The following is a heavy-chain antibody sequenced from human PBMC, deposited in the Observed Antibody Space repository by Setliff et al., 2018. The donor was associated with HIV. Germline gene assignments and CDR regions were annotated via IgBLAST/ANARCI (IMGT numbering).Heavy chain of an antibody. Sequence: PSETLSLTCAVSGGSISSGGYYWVWIRQPPGKGLQWIGSIYNSASTYYSPSLKRRVIMSVDTSKNRFSLRLSSVSAADTAVYHCARTSYNFWGGPDSWGQGTLVTVSS. J-gene: IGHJ4*02. CDR3: ARTSYNFWGGPDS. D-gene: IGHD3-3*01. CDR1: GGSISSGGYY. V-gene: IGHV4-39*02. CDR2: IYNSAST.